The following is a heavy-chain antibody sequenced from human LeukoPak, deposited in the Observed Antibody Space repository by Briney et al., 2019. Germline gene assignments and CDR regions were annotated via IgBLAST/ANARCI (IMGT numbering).Heavy chain of an antibody. CDR1: GGSISSSSYY. D-gene: IGHD3-22*01. Sequence: PSETLSLTCTVSGGSISSSSYYWGWIRQPPGKGLEWIGSIYYSGSTYYNPSLKSRVTISVDTSKNQFSLKLSSVTAADTAVYYCARHVAYDSSGPLDYWGQGTLVTVSS. J-gene: IGHJ4*02. V-gene: IGHV4-39*01. CDR2: IYYSGST. CDR3: ARHVAYDSSGPLDY.